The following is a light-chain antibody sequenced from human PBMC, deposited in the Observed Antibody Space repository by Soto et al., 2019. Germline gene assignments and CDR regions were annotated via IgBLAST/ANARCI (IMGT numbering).Light chain of an antibody. Sequence: QSALTQPASVSGSPGQSITISCTGTSSDVGGYNYVSWYQQHPDKAPKLMIYEVSNRPSGVSNRFSGSKSGHTASLTISGLQSEDEADYFCTSYTSYSTLDGFGTGTKLTVL. CDR2: EVS. CDR3: TSYTSYSTLDG. J-gene: IGLJ1*01. V-gene: IGLV2-14*01. CDR1: SSDVGGYNY.